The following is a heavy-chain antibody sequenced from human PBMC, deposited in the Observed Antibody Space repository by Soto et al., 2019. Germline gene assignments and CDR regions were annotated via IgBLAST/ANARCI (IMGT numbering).Heavy chain of an antibody. J-gene: IGHJ4*02. CDR2: IYSSGST. D-gene: IGHD3-22*01. V-gene: IGHV4-31*03. Sequence: PSETLSLTCTVPGGSISRGGYYWSWIRQLPGKSLEWIGYIYSSGSTYYNASLKNRVTISVDTSKNQFSLTLTSVTAADTAVYYCASLSAGYYYDSSGYYFDYWGQGTLVTVSS. CDR1: GGSISRGGYY. CDR3: ASLSAGYYYDSSGYYFDY.